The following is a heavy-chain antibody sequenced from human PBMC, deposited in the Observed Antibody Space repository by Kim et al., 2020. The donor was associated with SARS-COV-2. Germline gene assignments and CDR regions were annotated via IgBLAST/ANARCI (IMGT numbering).Heavy chain of an antibody. CDR3: ARDGDLYSSGKDAFDI. J-gene: IGHJ3*02. D-gene: IGHD6-19*01. Sequence: GGSLRLSCAASGFTCSSYWMTWVRQAPGKGLEWVANIKQDGNQKYYVDSVKGRFTSSRDNAKNSLYLQMNSLRAEDTAVYYCARDGDLYSSGKDAFDIWGQGTMVTVSS. CDR1: GFTCSSYW. V-gene: IGHV3-7*01. CDR2: IKQDGNQK.